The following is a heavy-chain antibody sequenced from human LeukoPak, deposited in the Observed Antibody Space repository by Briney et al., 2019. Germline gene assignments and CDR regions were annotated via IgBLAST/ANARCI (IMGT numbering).Heavy chain of an antibody. CDR2: INPNSGGT. D-gene: IGHD2-15*01. CDR1: GYTFTGYY. V-gene: IGHV1-2*02. Sequence: ASVKVSCKASGYTFTGYYMHWVRQAPGQGLEWMGWINPNSGGTNYAQKFQGRVTMTRDTSISTAHMELSRLRSDDTAVYYCALIVVVATNPYNWFDPWGQGTLVTVSS. J-gene: IGHJ5*02. CDR3: ALIVVVATNPYNWFDP.